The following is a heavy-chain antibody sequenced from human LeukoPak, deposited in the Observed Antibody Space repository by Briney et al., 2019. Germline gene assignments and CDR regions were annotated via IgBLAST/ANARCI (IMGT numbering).Heavy chain of an antibody. CDR1: GFPFIEYS. CDR3: ARDHNYAFDN. D-gene: IGHD1-1*01. J-gene: IGHJ4*02. Sequence: GGSLRLSCTPSGFPFIEYSMNWARQAPGKGREWISYIGIDSGNTKYADSVRGRFTISADKAKNSLHLQMNSLRVEDTAVYYCARDHNYAFDNWGQGTLVSVAS. CDR2: IGIDSGNT. V-gene: IGHV3-48*01.